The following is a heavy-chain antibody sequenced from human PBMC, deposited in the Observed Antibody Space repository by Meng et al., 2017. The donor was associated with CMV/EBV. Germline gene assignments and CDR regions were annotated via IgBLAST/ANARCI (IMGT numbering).Heavy chain of an antibody. Sequence: DSVSSNSAAWNGSRQSPSRGLEWLGRTYYRAKWYNDYAVSVKSRITINPDTSKNQFSLQLNSVTPEDTAVYYCARGIAVAGTRFDYWGQGTLVTVSS. CDR3: ARGIAVAGTRFDY. CDR1: DSVSSNSAA. J-gene: IGHJ4*02. V-gene: IGHV6-1*01. D-gene: IGHD6-19*01. CDR2: TYYRAKWYN.